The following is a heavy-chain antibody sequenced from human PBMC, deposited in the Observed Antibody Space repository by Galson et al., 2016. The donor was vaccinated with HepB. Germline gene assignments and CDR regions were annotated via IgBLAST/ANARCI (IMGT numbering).Heavy chain of an antibody. J-gene: IGHJ4*01. CDR2: IKGDGSVK. CDR1: GFTFSDYW. D-gene: IGHD3-10*01. CDR3: APAVGTDSDDY. Sequence: SLRLSCAGSGFTFSDYWMSWVRQAPGKGLEWVANIKGDGSVKNYVASLKGRISLSRDNGKKSLYLQMSSLRAEDTAGYYCAPAVGTDSDDYWGQGTLVTVSS. V-gene: IGHV3-7*03.